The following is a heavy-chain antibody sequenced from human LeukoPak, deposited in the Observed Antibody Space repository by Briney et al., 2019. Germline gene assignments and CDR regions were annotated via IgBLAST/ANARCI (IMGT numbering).Heavy chain of an antibody. J-gene: IGHJ6*02. V-gene: IGHV4-59*08. D-gene: IGHD6-13*01. CDR1: GGSISSYY. CDR2: IYYSGST. CDR3: ARHGGIAALRRSYYVMDV. Sequence: PSETLSLTCTVSGGSISSYYWSWIRQPPGKGLEWIGHIYYSGSTNYNPSLKRRVTISVDTSKNQFSLKLSSVTAADTAVYYCARHGGIAALRRSYYVMDVWGQGNTVTVS.